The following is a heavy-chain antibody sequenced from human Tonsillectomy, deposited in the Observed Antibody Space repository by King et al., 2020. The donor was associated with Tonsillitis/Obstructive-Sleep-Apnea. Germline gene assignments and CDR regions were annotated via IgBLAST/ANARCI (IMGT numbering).Heavy chain of an antibody. Sequence: VQLVESGGGVVQPGRSLRLSCAASGFTFSSYAMHWVRQAPGKGLEWVALISYDGSNKHYADSVKGRFTISRDNSKNTLYLQMNSLRAEDTAVYYCARDTIAVGGIGAKQPGAAGFDYCGPGTLVTVSS. J-gene: IGHJ4*02. CDR3: ARDTIAVGGIGAKQPGAAGFDY. V-gene: IGHV3-30*01. CDR2: ISYDGSNK. CDR1: GFTFSSYA. D-gene: IGHD6-19*01.